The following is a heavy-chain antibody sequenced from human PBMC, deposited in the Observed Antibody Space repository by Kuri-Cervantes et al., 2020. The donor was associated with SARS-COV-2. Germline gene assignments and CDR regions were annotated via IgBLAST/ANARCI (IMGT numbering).Heavy chain of an antibody. J-gene: IGHJ6*02. Sequence: SETLSLTCTVSGGSIGRRNYYWGWIRQPPGKGLEWIGSIYYSGSTYYNPSLKSRVTISVDTSKNQYSLKLSSVTAADTAVYYCARPMPYDFWSGYRAYYYGMDVWGQGTTVTVSS. V-gene: IGHV4-39*01. CDR1: GGSIGRRNYY. CDR2: IYYSGST. CDR3: ARPMPYDFWSGYRAYYYGMDV. D-gene: IGHD3-3*01.